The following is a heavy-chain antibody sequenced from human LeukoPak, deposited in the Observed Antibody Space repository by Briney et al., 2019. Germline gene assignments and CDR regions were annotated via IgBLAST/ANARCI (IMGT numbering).Heavy chain of an antibody. J-gene: IGHJ1*01. CDR3: AREITTHYYDSSGYYYGEYFQH. Sequence: GASVKVSCKASGYTFTSYDINWVRQATGQGLEWMGWMNPNSGNTGYAQKFQGRVTMTRNTSISTAYMELSSLRSEDTAVYYCAREITTHYYDSSGYYYGEYFQHWGQGTLVTVSS. V-gene: IGHV1-8*02. CDR2: MNPNSGNT. CDR1: GYTFTSYD. D-gene: IGHD3-22*01.